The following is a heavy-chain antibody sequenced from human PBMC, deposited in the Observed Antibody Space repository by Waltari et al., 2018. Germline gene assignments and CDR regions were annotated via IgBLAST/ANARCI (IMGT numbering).Heavy chain of an antibody. CDR2: FYSGGTT. CDR1: GFTLGTEA. V-gene: IGHV3-23*03. Sequence: EVQLLESGGGLVQPGGSRRVSWAASGFTLGTEAMRWVRRAPGRGLEWVSVFYSGGTTYYADSVKGRFTISRDNSKNTLYLQMNSLRAEDTAVYYCAKDSSPFLEHRVYYYYYMDVWGKGTTVTVSS. CDR3: AKDSSPFLEHRVYYYYYMDV. D-gene: IGHD3-3*01. J-gene: IGHJ6*03.